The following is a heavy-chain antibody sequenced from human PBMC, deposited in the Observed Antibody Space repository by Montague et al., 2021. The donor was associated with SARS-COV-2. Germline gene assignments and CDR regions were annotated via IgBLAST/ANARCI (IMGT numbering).Heavy chain of an antibody. D-gene: IGHD6-13*01. CDR3: ARDVVAAPGTFDY. V-gene: IGHV4-4*07. J-gene: IGHJ4*02. CDR2: VSASGST. Sequence: SETLSLTCTVSGDSISYFYWSWIRQPAGKGLEWIGRVSASGSTNYNLSLNSRVTMSVDTSKQKISLGLSSMTAADTAVYYCARDVVAAPGTFDYWGQGTLVTVSS. CDR1: GDSISYFY.